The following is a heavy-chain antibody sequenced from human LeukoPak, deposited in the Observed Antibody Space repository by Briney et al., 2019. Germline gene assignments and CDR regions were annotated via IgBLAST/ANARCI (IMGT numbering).Heavy chain of an antibody. V-gene: IGHV1-2*06. CDR1: GYTFTGYY. J-gene: IGHJ4*02. D-gene: IGHD3-10*01. CDR2: INPSSGGT. Sequence: GGSLRLSCAASGYTFTGYYLHWVRQAPGQGLEWMGRINPSSGGTNYAQKFQGRVTMTRDTSINTAYLDLSSLRSDDTAVYYCARGPSGSDYWGQGTLVIVSS. CDR3: ARGPSGSDY.